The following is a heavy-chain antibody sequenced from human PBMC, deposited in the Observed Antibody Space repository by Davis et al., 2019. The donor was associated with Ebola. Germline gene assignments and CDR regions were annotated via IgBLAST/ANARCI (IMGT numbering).Heavy chain of an antibody. Sequence: PGGSLRLSCAASGFTFADYGMSWVRQAPGKGLEWVSGINWNGGSTGYADSVKGRFTISRDNAKNSLYLQMNSLRAEDTALYHCARDAGEQLGGWFDPWGQGTLVTVSS. CDR1: GFTFADYG. V-gene: IGHV3-20*01. CDR2: INWNGGST. D-gene: IGHD6-6*01. J-gene: IGHJ5*02. CDR3: ARDAGEQLGGWFDP.